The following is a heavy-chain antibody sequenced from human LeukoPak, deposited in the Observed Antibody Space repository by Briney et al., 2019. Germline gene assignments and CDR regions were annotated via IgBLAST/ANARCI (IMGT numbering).Heavy chain of an antibody. Sequence: PGGSLRLSCASSAFNFTAYWMHWVRQDPRQGLLWVARINSDGTTTNYADSVKGRFTISRDNAKNTLFLQMNSRRADDTAVYFCAVSNGGYGPWGQGALVTVSS. CDR3: AVSNGGYGP. CDR2: INSDGTTT. J-gene: IGHJ5*02. V-gene: IGHV3-74*01. D-gene: IGHD5-12*01. CDR1: AFNFTAYW.